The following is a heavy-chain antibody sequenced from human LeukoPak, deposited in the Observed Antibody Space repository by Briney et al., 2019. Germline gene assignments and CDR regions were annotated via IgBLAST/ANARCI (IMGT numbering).Heavy chain of an antibody. Sequence: GRSLRLSCAASGFTFSSYGMHWVRQAPGKGLGWVAVISYDGSNKYYADSVKGRFTISRDNSKNTLYLQMNSLRAEDTAVYYCAKGRSWRSGYSYGYKDYWGQGTLVTVSS. CDR2: ISYDGSNK. CDR1: GFTFSSYG. V-gene: IGHV3-30*18. J-gene: IGHJ4*02. D-gene: IGHD5-18*01. CDR3: AKGRSWRSGYSYGYKDY.